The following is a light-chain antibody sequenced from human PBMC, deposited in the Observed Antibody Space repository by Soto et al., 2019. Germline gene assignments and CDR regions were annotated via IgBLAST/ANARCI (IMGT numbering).Light chain of an antibody. CDR1: QGVSRY. V-gene: IGKV1-9*01. J-gene: IGKJ4*01. Sequence: DIQMAQSPSSLSASLAYSFTITCRASQGVSRYLSWYQQKPGRAPILLISAASTLQSGVPARFSGSGSGTDFTLSITSLQPEDFATYYCQQLNTYPVTFGGGTKVDIK. CDR3: QQLNTYPVT. CDR2: AAS.